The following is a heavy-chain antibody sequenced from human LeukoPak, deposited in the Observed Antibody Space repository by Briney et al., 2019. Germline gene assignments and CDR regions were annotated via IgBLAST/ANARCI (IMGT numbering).Heavy chain of an antibody. CDR3: AREGGWSPLDY. CDR2: IKQDGSEK. J-gene: IGHJ4*02. CDR1: GFTFSSYW. Sequence: PGGSLRLSCAVSGFTFSSYWMSWVRQAPGKGMKWVANIKQDGSEKYYVDSVKGRFTISRDNAKNSLYLQMNSLRAEDTAVYYCAREGGWSPLDYWGQGTLVTVSS. D-gene: IGHD6-19*01. V-gene: IGHV3-7*01.